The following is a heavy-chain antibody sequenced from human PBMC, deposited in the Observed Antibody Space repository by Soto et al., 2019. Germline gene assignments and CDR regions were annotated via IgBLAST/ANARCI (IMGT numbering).Heavy chain of an antibody. CDR2: IHWNDDN. D-gene: IGHD2-15*01. CDR1: GFSLTTGRVG. Sequence: QITLEETGPTLVKPTQTLTLTCTFSGFSLTTGRVGVGWIRQPPGKALEWLAVIHWNDDNHYSPSLKSRLTSTKDTSKNHVVLTLTNMDPVDTATYYCTHRLVGSGQGYWGQGTLVTVSS. J-gene: IGHJ4*02. CDR3: THRLVGSGQGY. V-gene: IGHV2-5*01.